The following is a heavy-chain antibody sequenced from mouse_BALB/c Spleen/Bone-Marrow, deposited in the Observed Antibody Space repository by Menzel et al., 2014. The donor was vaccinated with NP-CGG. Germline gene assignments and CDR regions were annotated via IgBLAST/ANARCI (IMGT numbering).Heavy chain of an antibody. V-gene: IGHV1-69*01. D-gene: IGHD2-4*01. J-gene: IGHJ4*01. Sequence: VQLQESGAEFVMPGASVKMSCNASGYTFTDKWMHWVKQRPGQGLEWIGAIDTSDSYINYNQKFKGKASLTVDASSXTAYMHLSSLTSDDSAVYYCARGGHDFSLDYWGQGTSVIVSS. CDR3: ARGGHDFSLDY. CDR1: GYTFTDKW. CDR2: IDTSDSYI.